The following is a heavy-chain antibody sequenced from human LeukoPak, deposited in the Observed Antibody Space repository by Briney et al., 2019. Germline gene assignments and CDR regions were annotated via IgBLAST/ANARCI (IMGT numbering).Heavy chain of an antibody. D-gene: IGHD3-22*01. CDR1: GGTFSRYA. Sequence: SVKVSCKASGGTFSRYAISWVRQAPGQGLEWMGGIIPIFGTAKYAQKFQGRVTLTTGESTSTAYMELSSLRSEDTAVYYCVFDSSGYLSRSLPPYFDSWGQGTLVTVSS. V-gene: IGHV1-69*05. CDR3: VFDSSGYLSRSLPPYFDS. J-gene: IGHJ4*02. CDR2: IIPIFGTA.